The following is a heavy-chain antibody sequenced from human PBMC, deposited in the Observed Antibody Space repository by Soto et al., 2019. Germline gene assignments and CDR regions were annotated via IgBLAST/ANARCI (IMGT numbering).Heavy chain of an antibody. CDR3: ARISYSYGNRHFDY. CDR1: GYSISIGQY. D-gene: IGHD5-18*01. J-gene: IGHJ4*02. V-gene: IGHV4-38-2*01. Sequence: SETLSLTCVFSGYSISIGQYWGWIRQPPGKGLEWIGSISHTGSAYYNPSLKSRVTISVDTSKNQFSLKLSSVTAADTAVFYCARISYSYGNRHFDYWGQGTLVTVSS. CDR2: ISHTGSA.